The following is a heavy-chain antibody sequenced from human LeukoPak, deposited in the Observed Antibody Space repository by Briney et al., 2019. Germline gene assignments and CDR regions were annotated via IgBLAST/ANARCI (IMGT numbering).Heavy chain of an antibody. J-gene: IGHJ6*03. CDR1: GFTFSSYS. CDR3: ARVVVAATAYYYYYMDV. CDR2: LSSSSGTI. Sequence: GGSLRLSCVASGFTFSSYSMNWVRQAPGKGLEWVSYLSSSSGTIYYADSVKGRFTISRDNAKNSLYLQMNSLRAEDTAVYYCARVVVAATAYYYYYMDVWGKGTTVTVSS. D-gene: IGHD2-15*01. V-gene: IGHV3-48*01.